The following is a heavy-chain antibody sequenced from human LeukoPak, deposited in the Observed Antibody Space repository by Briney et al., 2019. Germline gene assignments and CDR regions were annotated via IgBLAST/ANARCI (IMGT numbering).Heavy chain of an antibody. D-gene: IGHD5-18*01. V-gene: IGHV3-48*03. Sequence: GGSLRLSCAASGFTFSSYEMNWVRQAPGKGLEWVSYISSSGSTVYYADSVKGRFTISRDNAKNSLYPQMNSLRAEDTAVYYCARVRSGYSHENYFDYWGQGTLVTVSS. CDR3: ARVRSGYSHENYFDY. CDR1: GFTFSSYE. CDR2: ISSSGSTV. J-gene: IGHJ4*02.